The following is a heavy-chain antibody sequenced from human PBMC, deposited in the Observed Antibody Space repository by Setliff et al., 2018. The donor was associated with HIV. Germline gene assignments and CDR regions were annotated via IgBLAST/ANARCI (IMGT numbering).Heavy chain of an antibody. J-gene: IGHJ5*01. V-gene: IGHV4-39*01. CDR2: IYNSGYT. CDR3: ARSIYGSRTYPLDS. D-gene: IGHD3-10*01. Sequence: PSETLSLTCTVSGGSISSGNYYWGWIRQPPEKGLEWIGSIYNSGYTHYNPSLKSRVTISVDTSKNQFSLELTSVTAADTAVYYCARSIYGSRTYPLDSWGQGTRVTVSS. CDR1: GGSISSGNYY.